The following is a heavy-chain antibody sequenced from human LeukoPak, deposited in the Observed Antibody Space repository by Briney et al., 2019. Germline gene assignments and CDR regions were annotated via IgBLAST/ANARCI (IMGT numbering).Heavy chain of an antibody. J-gene: IGHJ4*02. V-gene: IGHV4-31*03. CDR1: GGSISSGGYY. Sequence: PSETLSLTCTVSGGSISSGGYYWSWIRQHPGKGLEWIGYIYYSGSTYYNPSLKSRVTISVDTSKNQFSLRLSSVTAAETAVYYCARHSPTLTGYPFDYWGQGTLVTVSS. CDR2: IYYSGST. D-gene: IGHD3-9*01. CDR3: ARHSPTLTGYPFDY.